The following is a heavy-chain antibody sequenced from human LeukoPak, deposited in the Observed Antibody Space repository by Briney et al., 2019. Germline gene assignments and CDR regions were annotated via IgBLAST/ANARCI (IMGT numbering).Heavy chain of an antibody. CDR1: GGTFSSYA. CDR3: ARNYYGSGSSYYYYYYMDV. CDR2: IIPIFGTA. Sequence: ASVKVSWKASGGTFSSYAISWVRQAPGQGLEWMGGIIPIFGTANYAQKFQGRVTITTDESTSTAYMELSSLRSEDTAVYYCARNYYGSGSSYYYYYYMDVWGKGTTVTVSS. D-gene: IGHD3-10*01. V-gene: IGHV1-69*05. J-gene: IGHJ6*03.